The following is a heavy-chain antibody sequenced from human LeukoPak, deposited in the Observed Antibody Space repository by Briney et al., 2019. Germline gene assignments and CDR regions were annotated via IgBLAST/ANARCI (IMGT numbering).Heavy chain of an antibody. CDR3: AGVPSLGYCSGGSCYRFDH. CDR1: GYTFASYD. V-gene: IGHV1-8*01. Sequence: ASVKVSCKASGYTFASYDINWVRQAPGQGLEWMGWMNPDSTNTGYAQKFQGRVTMTRDTSMSTAYMELSSLTSEDTAVYYCAGVPSLGYCSGGSCYRFDHWGQGTLVAVSS. J-gene: IGHJ4*02. CDR2: MNPDSTNT. D-gene: IGHD2-15*01.